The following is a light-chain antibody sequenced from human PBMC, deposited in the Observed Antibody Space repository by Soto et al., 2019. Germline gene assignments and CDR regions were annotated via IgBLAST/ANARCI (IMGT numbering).Light chain of an antibody. Sequence: QSVLTQPPSVSGAPGQRVAISCTGSNSNNGAGYDVHWYQQLPGTAPKLLIYGNSNRPSGVPDLFSGSKSGTSASLAITGLQAEDEADYYCQSYDSSLSGFYVFGTGTKVTVL. CDR3: QSYDSSLSGFYV. CDR1: NSNNGAGYD. J-gene: IGLJ1*01. V-gene: IGLV1-40*01. CDR2: GNS.